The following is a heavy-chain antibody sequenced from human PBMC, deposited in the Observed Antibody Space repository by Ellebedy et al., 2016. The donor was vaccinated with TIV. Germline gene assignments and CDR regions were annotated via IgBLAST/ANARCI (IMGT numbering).Heavy chain of an antibody. V-gene: IGHV3-48*04. CDR1: GFTFSSYG. CDR2: ISSSSSTI. CDR3: AKDTGGSLDY. J-gene: IGHJ4*02. D-gene: IGHD5-18*01. Sequence: GGSLRLXXAASGFTFSSYGMHWVRQAPGKGLEWVSYISSSSSTIYYADSVKGRFTISRDNAKNSLFLQMNSLRVEDTAVYYCAKDTGGSLDYWGQGTLVTVSS.